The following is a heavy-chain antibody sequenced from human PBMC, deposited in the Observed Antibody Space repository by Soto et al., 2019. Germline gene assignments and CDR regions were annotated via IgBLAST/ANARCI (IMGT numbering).Heavy chain of an antibody. J-gene: IGHJ5*02. CDR2: ISGSGGST. Sequence: GGSLMLSWAFAGFPFSSHSMSLVSPAQGKGLEWVSAISGSGGSTYYADSVKGRFTISRDNSKNTLYLQMNSLRAEDTAVYYCAKDPGPVGSDPWGQGTLVNVS. V-gene: IGHV3-23*01. CDR3: AKDPGPVGSDP. D-gene: IGHD3-10*01. CDR1: GFPFSSHS.